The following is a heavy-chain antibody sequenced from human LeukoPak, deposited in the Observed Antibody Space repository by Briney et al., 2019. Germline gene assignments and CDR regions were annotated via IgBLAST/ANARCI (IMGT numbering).Heavy chain of an antibody. D-gene: IGHD3-10*01. V-gene: IGHV4-59*11. CDR1: GVSINSHY. Sequence: SETLSLTCTVSGVSINSHYWSWIRQPPGERLEWIGYIFNTVNTNYNPSLASRVTMSVDTSRPQFFLRLSPVTAADTDIYYCASRPADTTWYGVFDYWSQGTLVNVSS. CDR3: ASRPADTTWYGVFDY. CDR2: IFNTVNT. J-gene: IGHJ4*02.